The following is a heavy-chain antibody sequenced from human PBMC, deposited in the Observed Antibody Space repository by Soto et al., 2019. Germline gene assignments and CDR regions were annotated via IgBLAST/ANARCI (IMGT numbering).Heavy chain of an antibody. J-gene: IGHJ4*02. CDR2: IDWDDDK. Sequence: SGPTLVNPTQTLTLTCTFSGFSLSTSGMCVSCIRQPPGKALEWLALIDWDDDKYYSTSLKTKLTISKDTSKNQVVLTMTNRDPVDTATYYCARIRSPRVNYFDYWGQGTLVTVSS. CDR3: ARIRSPRVNYFDY. V-gene: IGHV2-70*01. CDR1: GFSLSTSGMC. D-gene: IGHD3-3*01.